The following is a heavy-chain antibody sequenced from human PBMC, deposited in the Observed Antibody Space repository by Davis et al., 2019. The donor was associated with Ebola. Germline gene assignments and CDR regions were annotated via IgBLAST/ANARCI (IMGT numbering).Heavy chain of an antibody. CDR3: AKDIGDY. CDR1: GFTFSNYA. J-gene: IGHJ4*02. V-gene: IGHV3-9*01. Sequence: SLKISCAASGFTFSNYAMHWVRQAPGKGLEWVSGISWNSGSIGYADSVKGRFTISRDNAKNSLYLQMNSLRAEDTALYYCAKDIGDYWGQGTLVTVSS. CDR2: ISWNSGSI.